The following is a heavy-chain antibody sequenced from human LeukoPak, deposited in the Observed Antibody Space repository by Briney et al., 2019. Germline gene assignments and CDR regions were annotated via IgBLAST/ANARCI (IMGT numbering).Heavy chain of an antibody. V-gene: IGHV4-39*02. CDR2: IYYSGST. J-gene: IGHJ4*02. CDR1: GGSISSSSYY. Sequence: PSETLSLTCTVSGGSISSSSYYWVWMRQPPGKGLEWIGSIYYSGSTYYNPSLKSRVTISVDTSKNQFSLRLNSVTAADTAVYYCAREGGPYRPLDYSGQGTLVTVSS. CDR3: AREGGPYRPLDY.